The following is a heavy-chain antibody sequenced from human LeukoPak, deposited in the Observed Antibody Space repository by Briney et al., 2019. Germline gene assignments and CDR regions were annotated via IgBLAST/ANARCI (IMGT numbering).Heavy chain of an antibody. CDR3: ARDRPITIFVDGMDV. D-gene: IGHD3-9*01. CDR2: IWYDGSNK. V-gene: IGHV3-33*08. J-gene: IGHJ6*02. CDR1: GFTFSSYA. Sequence: SGGSLRLSCAASGFTFSSYAMSWVRQAPGKGLEWVAVIWYDGSNKYYADSVKGRFTISRDNSKNTLYLQMNSLRAEDTAVYYCARDRPITIFVDGMDVWGQGTTVTVSS.